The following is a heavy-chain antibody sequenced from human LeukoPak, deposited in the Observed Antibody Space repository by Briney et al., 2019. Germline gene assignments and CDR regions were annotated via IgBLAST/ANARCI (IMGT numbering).Heavy chain of an antibody. V-gene: IGHV4-4*09. D-gene: IGHD2-2*01. CDR2: IYTSGST. Sequence: SETLSLTYTVSGGSISSYYWSWIRQPPGKGLEWIGYIYTSGSTNYNPSLKSRVTISVDTSKNQFSLKLSSVTAADTAVYYCARLTIVVVPAASYAFDIWGQGTMVTVSS. CDR3: ARLTIVVVPAASYAFDI. CDR1: GGSISSYY. J-gene: IGHJ3*02.